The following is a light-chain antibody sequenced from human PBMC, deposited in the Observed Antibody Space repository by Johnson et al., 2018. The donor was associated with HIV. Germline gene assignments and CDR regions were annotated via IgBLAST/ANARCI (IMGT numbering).Light chain of an antibody. J-gene: IGLJ1*01. CDR2: EDD. CDR3: GTGDSNLRVDFV. Sequence: QSVLTQPPSVSAAPGQKVTISCSGSSSNIGKNHVSWYQQFPGTAPKLLVYEDDKRPSDIPDRFSGSKSGTSATLGITGLQPGDEAESYCGTGDSNLRVDFVFGTGTKVTVL. CDR1: SSNIGKNH. V-gene: IGLV1-51*02.